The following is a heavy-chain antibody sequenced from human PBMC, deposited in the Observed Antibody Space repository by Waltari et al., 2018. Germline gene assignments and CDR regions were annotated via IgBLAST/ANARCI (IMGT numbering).Heavy chain of an antibody. V-gene: IGHV3-23*01. D-gene: IGHD3-10*01. J-gene: IGHJ4*02. CDR2: ISGSGCST. CDR3: AAQGFGELLYQPYFDY. Sequence: EVQLLESGGGLVQPGGSLRLSCAASGFTFSSYAMSWVRQAPGKGLEWVSAISGSGCSTYYADSVKGRFTISRDKSKNTLYLQMNSLRAEDTAVYYCAAQGFGELLYQPYFDYWGQGTLVTVSS. CDR1: GFTFSSYA.